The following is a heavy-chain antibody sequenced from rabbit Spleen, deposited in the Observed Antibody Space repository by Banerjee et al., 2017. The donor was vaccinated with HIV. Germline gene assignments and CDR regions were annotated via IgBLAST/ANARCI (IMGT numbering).Heavy chain of an antibody. Sequence: QSLEESGGDLVKPGASLTLTCTASGFSFSSNYWICWVRQAPGKGLEWIACIYAGSSGSTDYASWAQGRFTISKTSSTTVTLQMTSLTAADTATYFCARDSSSSFSSYGMDLWGPGTLVTVS. J-gene: IGHJ6*01. CDR3: ARDSSSSFSSYGMDL. D-gene: IGHD1-1*01. V-gene: IGHV1S40*01. CDR1: GFSFSSNYW. CDR2: IYAGSSGST.